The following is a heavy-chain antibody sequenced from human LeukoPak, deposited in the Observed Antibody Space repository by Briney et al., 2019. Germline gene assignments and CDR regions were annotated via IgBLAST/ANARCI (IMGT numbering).Heavy chain of an antibody. J-gene: IGHJ4*02. V-gene: IGHV7-4-1*02. CDR2: INTNTGNP. CDR3: ARDNMLVLNYFDY. D-gene: IGHD6-13*01. Sequence: EASVKVSCKASGYTFTSYAMNWVRQAPGQGLEWMGWINTNTGNPTYAQGFTGRFVFSLDTSVSTAYLQVSSLKAEDTAVYYCARDNMLVLNYFDYWGQGTLVTVSS. CDR1: GYTFTSYA.